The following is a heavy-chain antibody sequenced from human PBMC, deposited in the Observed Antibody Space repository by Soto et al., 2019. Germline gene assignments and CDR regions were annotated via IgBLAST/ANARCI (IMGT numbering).Heavy chain of an antibody. CDR3: ARGPRAALHDS. Sequence: QVQLQESGPGLVKPSETLSLTCAVSGGSISGDYWSWIRQPPGKGLEWIGYIYYSGSVTYNPSLRGRITITRDTAKNQFSRKLSPVTAAYTAVYFFARGPRAALHDSWGQGTLVTVSS. J-gene: IGHJ4*02. D-gene: IGHD6-6*01. V-gene: IGHV4-59*01. CDR1: GGSISGDY. CDR2: IYYSGSV.